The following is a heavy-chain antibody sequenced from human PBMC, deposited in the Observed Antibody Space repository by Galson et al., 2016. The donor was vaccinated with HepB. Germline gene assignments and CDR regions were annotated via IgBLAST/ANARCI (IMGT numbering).Heavy chain of an antibody. D-gene: IGHD4-23*01. V-gene: IGHV3-74*01. CDR3: VRDGGHFELDV. Sequence: SLRLSCAASGFTFRHHWMQWVRQAPGKGLLLVSRVAPSGDVTRYADSVRGRFSTSRDNAKNTVYLEMNSLRAEDTALYYCVRDGGHFELDVWGQGTTVTVSS. J-gene: IGHJ6*02. CDR2: VAPSGDVT. CDR1: GFTFRHHW.